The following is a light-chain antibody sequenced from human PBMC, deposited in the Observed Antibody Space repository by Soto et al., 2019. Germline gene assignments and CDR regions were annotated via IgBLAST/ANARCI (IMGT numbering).Light chain of an antibody. J-gene: IGKJ2*02. CDR2: AAS. V-gene: IGKV1-39*01. CDR3: QQSYSVPCT. CDR1: QSISSF. Sequence: DIQMTQSPSSLSASVRDRVTITCRASQSISSFLNWYQQKPGKAPKPLIYAASSLQSGVPARFSGSGSGIDFTLTISSLQPEDFATYYCQQSYSVPCTFGQGTKVEIK.